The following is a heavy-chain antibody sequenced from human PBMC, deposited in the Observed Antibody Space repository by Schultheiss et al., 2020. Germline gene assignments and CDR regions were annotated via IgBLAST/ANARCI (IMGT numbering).Heavy chain of an antibody. V-gene: IGHV4-61*01. CDR2: VYYRGST. D-gene: IGHD1-26*01. CDR3: ARGIGKTFFAFDI. J-gene: IGHJ3*02. CDR1: GGSVSSGSYY. Sequence: SETLSLTCTVSGGSVSSGSYYWSWIRQPPGKGLEWIGYVYYRGSTNYNPSLKSRVTISVDTSKNQFSLKLSSVTAADTAVYYCARGIGKTFFAFDIWGQGTMVTVSS.